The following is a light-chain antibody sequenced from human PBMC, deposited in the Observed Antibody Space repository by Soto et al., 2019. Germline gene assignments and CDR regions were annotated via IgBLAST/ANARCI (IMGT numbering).Light chain of an antibody. CDR2: GAS. Sequence: DIQMTQSPSSLSASVGDSVTITCRASQSISSYLNWYQQKPGQAPNFLIYGASSLQSGVPSRFSGSGSGTDFTLTISRLQPEDFATYYCQQSYSAPFTFGPGTKVDIK. CDR1: QSISSY. V-gene: IGKV1-39*01. CDR3: QQSYSAPFT. J-gene: IGKJ3*01.